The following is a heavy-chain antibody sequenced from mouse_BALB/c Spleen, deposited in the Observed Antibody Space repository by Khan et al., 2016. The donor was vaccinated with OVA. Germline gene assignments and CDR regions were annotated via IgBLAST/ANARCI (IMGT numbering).Heavy chain of an antibody. Sequence: EVQLQESGPGLVKPSQSLSLTCTVTGYSITSGYAWNWIRQFPGNKLEWMGYISYSGGTSYNPSLKSRISITRDTSKNQFFLQLNSVTHEDTATYYCARGNYYGYYFDYWGQGTPLTVSS. CDR3: ARGNYYGYYFDY. V-gene: IGHV3-2*02. CDR2: ISYSGGT. J-gene: IGHJ2*01. D-gene: IGHD1-1*01. CDR1: GYSITSGYA.